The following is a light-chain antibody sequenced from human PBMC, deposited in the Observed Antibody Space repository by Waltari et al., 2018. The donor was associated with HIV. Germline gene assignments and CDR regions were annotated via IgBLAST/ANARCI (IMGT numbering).Light chain of an antibody. J-gene: IGKJ2*01. Sequence: DSKMTQSPFSLSASVGDRVTITCQASQDIKHYLNWYQQKPGKAPKLLIFDASNLETGVPSRFSGSGSGTHFSLTISSLRPEDNATYYCQQYDDLESTFGQGTKLEMK. CDR1: QDIKHY. CDR3: QQYDDLEST. V-gene: IGKV1-33*01. CDR2: DAS.